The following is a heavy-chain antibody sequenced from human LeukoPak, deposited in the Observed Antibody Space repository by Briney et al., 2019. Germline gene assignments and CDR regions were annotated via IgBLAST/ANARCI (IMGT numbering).Heavy chain of an antibody. J-gene: IGHJ5*02. D-gene: IGHD2-2*01. Sequence: PSETLSLTCTVSGGSISGYYWSWIRQPPGKGLEWIGEINHSGSTNYNPSLKSRVTISVDTSKNQFSLKLSSVTAADTAVYYCARGRRLGYCSSTSCQGIWFDPWGQGTLVTVSS. CDR2: INHSGST. CDR1: GGSISGYY. V-gene: IGHV4-34*01. CDR3: ARGRRLGYCSSTSCQGIWFDP.